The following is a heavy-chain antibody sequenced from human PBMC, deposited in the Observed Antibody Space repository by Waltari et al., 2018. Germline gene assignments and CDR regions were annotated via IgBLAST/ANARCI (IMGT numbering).Heavy chain of an antibody. Sequence: EVQLVESGGALVQPGGSLRISCATSGFTFSTYWMHWVRQAPGKGLMWVAHIESDESRTTYAESVKGRCTISRDNAKNTVYLQMNSLSDEDTAVYYCVRDEPGDGLDYWGQGTLVTVSS. CDR2: IESDESRT. J-gene: IGHJ4*02. V-gene: IGHV3-74*03. CDR3: VRDEPGDGLDY. CDR1: GFTFSTYW. D-gene: IGHD7-27*01.